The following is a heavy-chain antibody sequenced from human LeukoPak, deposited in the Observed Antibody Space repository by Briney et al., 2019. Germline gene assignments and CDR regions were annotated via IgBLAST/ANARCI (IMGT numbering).Heavy chain of an antibody. V-gene: IGHV4-4*07. Sequence: PSETLSLTCTVSGGSISSYYWSWIRQPAGKGLEWIGRIYTSGSTNYNPSLKSRVTISVDTSKNQFSLKLSSVTAADTAVYYCARDWYCSSTSCSDQYYYYYYMDVWGKGTTVTVSS. CDR3: ARDWYCSSTSCSDQYYYYYYMDV. J-gene: IGHJ6*03. CDR1: GGSISSYY. CDR2: IYTSGST. D-gene: IGHD2-2*01.